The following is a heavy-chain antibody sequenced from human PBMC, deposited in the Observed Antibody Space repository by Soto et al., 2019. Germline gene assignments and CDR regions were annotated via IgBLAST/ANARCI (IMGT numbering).Heavy chain of an antibody. Sequence: QVQLVQSGAEVKRPRSSVKVSCKSSGGTFSKYAITWVRQAPGQGLEWMGGIIPIFATAKYAQKFQGRVSITADESTSTAHMDLSSLRSEYTAVYYCARGETYRGVWGQGTTVTVSS. J-gene: IGHJ6*02. V-gene: IGHV1-69*01. CDR2: IIPIFATA. CDR1: GGTFSKYA. CDR3: ARGETYRGV. D-gene: IGHD3-16*02.